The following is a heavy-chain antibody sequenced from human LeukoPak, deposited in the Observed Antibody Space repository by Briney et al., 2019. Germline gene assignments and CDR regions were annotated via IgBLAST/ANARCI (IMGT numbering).Heavy chain of an antibody. J-gene: IGHJ6*03. V-gene: IGHV3-7*01. CDR2: IKQDGSEK. CDR1: GFTFSSYW. D-gene: IGHD2-2*01. CDR3: ARVTQLLSKWYYYYYYMDV. Sequence: PGGSLRLSCAASGFTFSSYWMSWVRQAPGKGREWVANIKQDGSEKYYVDSVKGRFTISRDNAKNSLYLQMNSLRAEDTAVYYCARVTQLLSKWYYYYYYMDVWGKGTTVTVSS.